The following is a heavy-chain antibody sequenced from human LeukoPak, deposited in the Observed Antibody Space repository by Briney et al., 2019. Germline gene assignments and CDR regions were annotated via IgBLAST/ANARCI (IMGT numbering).Heavy chain of an antibody. V-gene: IGHV3-23*01. D-gene: IGHD6-19*01. J-gene: IGHJ4*02. CDR2: ITGIGDYT. Sequence: PGGSLRLSCAGSGFTFTNYMAWVRQAPGMGLEWVSAITGIGDYTYYTDSAKGRFTISRDNSKNTLYLQMNSLRGEDTAIYYCVKDLPASGWYSWGQGTLVTVSS. CDR3: VKDLPASGWYS. CDR1: GFTFTNY.